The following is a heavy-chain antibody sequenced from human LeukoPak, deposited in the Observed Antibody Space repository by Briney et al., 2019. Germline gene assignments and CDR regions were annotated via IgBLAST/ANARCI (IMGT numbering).Heavy chain of an antibody. Sequence: PSETLSLTCTVSGGSISSYYWSWIRQPPGKGLEWIGYTYYSVSTNYNPSLKSRVTMSIDTSKNQFALKVNSVTAADTAVYFCARLWAITPEYYVDYWGQGTLVTVSS. CDR1: GGSISSYY. D-gene: IGHD2/OR15-2a*01. CDR2: TYYSVST. CDR3: ARLWAITPEYYVDY. V-gene: IGHV4-59*01. J-gene: IGHJ4*02.